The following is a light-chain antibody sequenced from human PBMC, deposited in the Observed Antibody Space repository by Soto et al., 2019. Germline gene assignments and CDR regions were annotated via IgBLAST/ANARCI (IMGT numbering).Light chain of an antibody. V-gene: IGLV2-11*01. Sequence: QSVLTQPRSVSGSPGQSVTISCTGTSSDVGGYNYVSWYQQHPGKDPKLMIYDVTKRPSGVPDRFSGSKSGNTASLTISGLQAEDEADYFCCSYAASAIFGGGTKVTVL. J-gene: IGLJ2*01. CDR1: SSDVGGYNY. CDR2: DVT. CDR3: CSYAASAI.